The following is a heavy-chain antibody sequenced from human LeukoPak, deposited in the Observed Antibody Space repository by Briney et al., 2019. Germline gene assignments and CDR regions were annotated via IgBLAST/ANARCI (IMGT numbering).Heavy chain of an antibody. CDR1: GFTFSSYE. Sequence: GGSLRLSCAASGFTFSSYEMNWVRQAPRKGLEWVSYISSSGSTIYYADSVKGRFTISRDNAKNSLYLQMNSLRAEDTAVYYCARDLAAAAGYWGQGTLVTVSS. D-gene: IGHD6-13*01. CDR2: ISSSGSTI. J-gene: IGHJ4*02. CDR3: ARDLAAAAGY. V-gene: IGHV3-48*03.